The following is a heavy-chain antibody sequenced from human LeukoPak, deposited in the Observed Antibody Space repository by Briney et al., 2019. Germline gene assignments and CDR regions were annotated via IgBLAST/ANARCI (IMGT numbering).Heavy chain of an antibody. CDR2: ISSSSSYI. Sequence: GGSLRLSCAASGFTFSSYRMNWVRQAPGKGLGWVSSISSSSSYIHYADSVKGRFTISRDNAKNSLYLQMNSLRAEDTAVYYCARQPSGAIVGASIDYWGQGTLVTVSS. CDR3: ARQPSGAIVGASIDY. J-gene: IGHJ4*02. D-gene: IGHD1-26*01. V-gene: IGHV3-21*01. CDR1: GFTFSSYR.